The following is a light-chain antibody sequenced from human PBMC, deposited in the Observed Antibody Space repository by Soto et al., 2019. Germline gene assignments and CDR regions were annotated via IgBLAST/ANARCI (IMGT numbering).Light chain of an antibody. CDR3: QQRTDWPPGWT. J-gene: IGKJ1*01. V-gene: IGKV3-11*01. CDR2: DAS. Sequence: EIVLTQSPATLSLSPGERAILSCRASQSVGSYLAWYQQKPGQAPRLLSYDASDRATGIPSRVSSSGSGTDFTLTISSLEPEDFAVYYCQQRTDWPPGWTGGQRTEVALK. CDR1: QSVGSY.